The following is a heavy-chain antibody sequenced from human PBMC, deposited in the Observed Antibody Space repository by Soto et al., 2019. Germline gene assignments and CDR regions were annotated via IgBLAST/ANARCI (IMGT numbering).Heavy chain of an antibody. CDR3: AGIAVAGTGWFDP. CDR2: ISTYNHNT. D-gene: IGHD6-19*01. CDR1: GYTFTSYG. J-gene: IGHJ5*02. Sequence: ASVKVSCKASGYTFTSYGISWVRQAPGQGLEWMGWISTYNHNTNYAQKLQGRVTMTTDTSTGTAYMELRSLRSDDTAVYYCAGIAVAGTGWFDPWGQGTLVTVSS. V-gene: IGHV1-18*01.